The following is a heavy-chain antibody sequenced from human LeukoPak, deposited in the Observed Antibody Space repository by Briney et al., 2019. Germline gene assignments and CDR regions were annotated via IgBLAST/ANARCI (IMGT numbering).Heavy chain of an antibody. J-gene: IGHJ6*02. V-gene: IGHV1-2*06. D-gene: IGHD2-2*01. CDR3: ARYELPSRYYYYGMDV. CDR2: INPNSGGT. Sequence: ASVKVSCKASGYTFTGYYMHWVRQAPGQGLEWMGRINPNSGGTNYAQKFQGRVTMTRDTSISTAYMELSRLRSDDTAVYYCARYELPSRYYYYGMDVWGQGTTVTVSS. CDR1: GYTFTGYY.